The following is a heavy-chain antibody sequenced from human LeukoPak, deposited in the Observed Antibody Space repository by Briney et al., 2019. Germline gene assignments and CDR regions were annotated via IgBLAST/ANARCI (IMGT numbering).Heavy chain of an antibody. V-gene: IGHV3-33*01. CDR1: GFTFSSYG. CDR3: ARDSNNYYDSGSYINWCDP. CDR2: IWFDGSNK. Sequence: SGGSLRLSCAASGFTFSSYGMHWIRQAPGKGLEWVAIIWFDGSNKYYADSVKGRFTISRDNFKNTVDLQMSSLRVEDTAVYYCARDSNNYYDSGSYINWCDPWGQGTLVTVSS. J-gene: IGHJ5*02. D-gene: IGHD3-10*01.